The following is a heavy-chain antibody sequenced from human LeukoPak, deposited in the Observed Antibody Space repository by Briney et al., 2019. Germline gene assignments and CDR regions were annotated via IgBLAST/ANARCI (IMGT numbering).Heavy chain of an antibody. Sequence: GSVKVSCKASGYTFTGYYMHWVRQAPGQGLEWMGWINPNSGGTNYAQKFQGRVTMTKDTSISTAYMELSRLRSDDTAVYYCARERMTTYYFDYWGQGTLVTVSS. V-gene: IGHV1-2*02. J-gene: IGHJ4*02. CDR3: ARERMTTYYFDY. CDR1: GYTFTGYY. CDR2: INPNSGGT. D-gene: IGHD2/OR15-2a*01.